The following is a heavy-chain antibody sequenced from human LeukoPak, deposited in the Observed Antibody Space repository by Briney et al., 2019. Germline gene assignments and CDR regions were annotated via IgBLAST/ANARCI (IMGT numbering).Heavy chain of an antibody. CDR2: FNPNSGGT. CDR3: ARGGGTISGVVDY. V-gene: IGHV1-2*02. D-gene: IGHD1-1*01. Sequence: GASVKVSCKASGYTFTGYSIHWVRQAPGQGLEWMGWFNPNSGGTNYAQKFQDRVTMTRDTSINIAYMELSRLRFDDTAVYYCARGGGTISGVVDYWGQGTLVTVSS. CDR1: GYTFTGYS. J-gene: IGHJ4*02.